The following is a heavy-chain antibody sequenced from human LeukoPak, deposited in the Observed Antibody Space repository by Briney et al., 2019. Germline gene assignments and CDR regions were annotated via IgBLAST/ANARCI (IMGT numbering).Heavy chain of an antibody. D-gene: IGHD3-9*01. Sequence: SETLSLTCTVSGGSISSYYWSWIRQPPGKGLEWIGYIYYSGSTNYNPSLKSRVTISVDTSKNQFSLKLSSVTAADTAVYYCARERFDWLLYYYMDVWGKGTTVTVSS. CDR1: GGSISSYY. J-gene: IGHJ6*03. CDR3: ARERFDWLLYYYMDV. CDR2: IYYSGST. V-gene: IGHV4-59*01.